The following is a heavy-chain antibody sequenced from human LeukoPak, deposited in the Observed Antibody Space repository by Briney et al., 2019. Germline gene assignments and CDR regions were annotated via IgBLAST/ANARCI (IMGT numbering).Heavy chain of an antibody. Sequence: GGSLRLSCAASGFNLRSYWMHWVRQAPGKGLVWVSQISLVDGSSTYYADSVKGRFTISKDNAKNTLYLHMNSRRAEDTALYYCVRGSSGWYGIDHWGQGTLVIVSS. J-gene: IGHJ4*02. CDR1: GFNLRSYW. V-gene: IGHV3-74*01. CDR2: ISLVDGSST. D-gene: IGHD6-19*01. CDR3: VRGSSGWYGIDH.